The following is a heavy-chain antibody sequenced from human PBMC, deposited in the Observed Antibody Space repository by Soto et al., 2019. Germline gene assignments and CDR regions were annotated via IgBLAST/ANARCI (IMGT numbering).Heavy chain of an antibody. V-gene: IGHV1-69*01. Sequence: QVQLVQSGAEVKKPGSSVKVSCKASGGTFSSYAISWVRQAPGQGLEWMGGIIPIFGTANYAQKFQGRVTITADESTSTAYMELSSLRSEDTAVYYCARDKRGYSYGRLTYYSDSSGNWFDPWAQGTLVTVSS. CDR3: ARDKRGYSYGRLTYYSDSSGNWFDP. CDR2: IIPIFGTA. CDR1: GGTFSSYA. D-gene: IGHD3-22*01. J-gene: IGHJ5*02.